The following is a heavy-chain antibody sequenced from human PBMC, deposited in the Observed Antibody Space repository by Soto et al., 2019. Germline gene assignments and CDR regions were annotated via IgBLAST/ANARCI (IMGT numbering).Heavy chain of an antibody. D-gene: IGHD4-17*01. J-gene: IGHJ5*02. V-gene: IGHV5-51*01. CDR1: GYNFATYW. CDR2: IYPGDSDS. Sequence: GESLKISCEGFGYNFATYWIAWVRQMPGKGLEYMGIIYPGDSDSRYSPSFQGQVTFSADKSISTAYLQWSSLKASDTAMYYCARHGFYGDYASNYFDPWGQGTLVTVSS. CDR3: ARHGFYGDYASNYFDP.